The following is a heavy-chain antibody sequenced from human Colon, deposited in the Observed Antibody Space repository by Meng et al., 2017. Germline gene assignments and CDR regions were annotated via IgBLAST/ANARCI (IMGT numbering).Heavy chain of an antibody. J-gene: IGHJ2*01. V-gene: IGHV4-31*03. CDR1: GGAVSSGGYY. Sequence: VPSQESCPGLVKPSQTLSLTCTVSGGAVSSGGYYWSWIRQRPGKGLEYIGYIFYTGSTYYSPSLKSRLTFSLDTSKNQFSLKLDFATAADTAVYYCAGARATVTTLEPFNLWGRGTLVTVSS. CDR3: AGARATVTTLEPFNL. CDR2: IFYTGST. D-gene: IGHD4-17*01.